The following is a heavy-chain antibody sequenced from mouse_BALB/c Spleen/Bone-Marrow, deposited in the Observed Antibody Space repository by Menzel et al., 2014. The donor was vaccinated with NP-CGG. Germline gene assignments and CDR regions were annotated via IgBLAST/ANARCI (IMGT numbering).Heavy chain of an antibody. V-gene: IGHV3-5*02. D-gene: IGHD2-1*01. CDR3: ARYYGNYFDY. J-gene: IGHJ2*01. CDR2: IYYSGTI. CDR1: GISITTGNYR. Sequence: VQLQQSGPGLVKPSQTVSLTCTVTGISITTGNYRWSWIRQFPGNKLEWIGHIYYSGTITYNPSLTSRTTITRDTSKNQFFLEMNSLTAEDTATYYCARYYGNYFDYWGQGTTLTVSS.